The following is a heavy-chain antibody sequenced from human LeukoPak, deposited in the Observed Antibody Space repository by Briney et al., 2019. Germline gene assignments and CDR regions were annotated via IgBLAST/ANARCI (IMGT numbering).Heavy chain of an antibody. V-gene: IGHV3-74*01. D-gene: IGHD1-14*01. CDR2: IRNDGTTT. J-gene: IGHJ2*01. Sequence: PGGSLRLSCAASGFTFSTYWMHWVRQTPEKGLVWVSSIRNDGTTTNYADSVKGRFTISRDNAKNTLYLQMNSLRAEDTAVYYCVRLYKIEGADLWGRGTLVTVSS. CDR3: VRLYKIEGADL. CDR1: GFTFSTYW.